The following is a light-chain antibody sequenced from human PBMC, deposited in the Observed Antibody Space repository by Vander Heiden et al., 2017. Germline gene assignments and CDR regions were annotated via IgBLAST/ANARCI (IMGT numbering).Light chain of an antibody. CDR2: GAS. J-gene: IGKJ4*01. V-gene: IGKV1-12*01. CDR1: QGISSW. Sequence: DIQVTQSPSSVSASVGDRVTITCRASQGISSWLVWYQQKPGKAPKLLIYGASSLQSGVPSRFSGSGSGTDFTLTISSLQPEDFASYFCQQANSFPLTFGGGTKVEIK. CDR3: QQANSFPLT.